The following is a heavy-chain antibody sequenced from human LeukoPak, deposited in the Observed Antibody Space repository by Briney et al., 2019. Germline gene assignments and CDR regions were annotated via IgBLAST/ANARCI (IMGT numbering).Heavy chain of an antibody. Sequence: PGGSLRLSCAASGFTFSSYAMSWVRQAPGKGLEWVSAISGSGGTTYYTDSVKGRFTISRDNSKNTLYLQMNGLIAEDTAVYYCARDFPMDVWGKGTTVTVSS. V-gene: IGHV3-23*01. CDR1: GFTFSSYA. CDR2: ISGSGGTT. CDR3: ARDFPMDV. J-gene: IGHJ6*04.